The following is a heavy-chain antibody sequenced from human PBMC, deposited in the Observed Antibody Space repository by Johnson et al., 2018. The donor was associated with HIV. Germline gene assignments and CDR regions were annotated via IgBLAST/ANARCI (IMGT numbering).Heavy chain of an antibody. Sequence: QVHLVESGGGVVQPGGSLRLSCAASGFTFSSYGMHWVRQAPGKGLEWVAFIRYDGSNKYYADSVKGRFTISRDNSKNTLYLQMNSLRAEDTAVYYCAKDRTLVVVTHDAFDIWGQGTMATVSS. CDR2: IRYDGSNK. D-gene: IGHD2-21*02. CDR3: AKDRTLVVVTHDAFDI. CDR1: GFTFSSYG. J-gene: IGHJ3*02. V-gene: IGHV3-30*02.